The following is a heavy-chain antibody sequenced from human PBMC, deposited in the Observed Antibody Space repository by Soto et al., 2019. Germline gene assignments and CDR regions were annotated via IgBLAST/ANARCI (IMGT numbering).Heavy chain of an antibody. J-gene: IGHJ6*03. CDR3: ARHLHLDFWRDYYMDV. CDR1: GGSISSYY. V-gene: IGHV4-59*08. D-gene: IGHD3-3*01. CDR2: IYYSGST. Sequence: SETLSLTCTVSGGSISSYYWSWIRQPPGKGLEWIGYIYYSGSTNYNPSLKSRVTISVDTSKNQFSLKLSSVTAADTAVYYCARHLHLDFWRDYYMDVWGKGTTVTVSS.